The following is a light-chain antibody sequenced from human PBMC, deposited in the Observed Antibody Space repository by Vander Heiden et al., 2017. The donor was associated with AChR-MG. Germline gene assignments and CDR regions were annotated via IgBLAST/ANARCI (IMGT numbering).Light chain of an antibody. CDR2: DVR. J-gene: IGLJ2*01. CDR3: CSYAGSYTFVV. CDR1: SSDVGGYNY. Sequence: QSALTQPRSVSGSPGQSVTISCTGTSSDVGGYNYVSWYQQHPVKAPKLKIYDVRKRPSGVPDRFAGSKSGNTASLTISGLQAEDEADYYCCSYAGSYTFVVFGGGTKLTVL. V-gene: IGLV2-11*01.